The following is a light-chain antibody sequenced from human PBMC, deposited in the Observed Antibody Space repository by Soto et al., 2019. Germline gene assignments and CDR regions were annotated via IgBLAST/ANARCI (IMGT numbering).Light chain of an antibody. J-gene: IGKJ3*01. CDR3: QQYDSLRVT. Sequence: DLQMTQSPSSLSASVGDRVTITCQASQDISNYLNWYQQKPGKAPNLVIYDASNLETGVPSRFSGSGSGTHFTFTISCLQPEDIATYYCQQYDSLRVTFGPGTKVDIK. CDR2: DAS. V-gene: IGKV1-33*01. CDR1: QDISNY.